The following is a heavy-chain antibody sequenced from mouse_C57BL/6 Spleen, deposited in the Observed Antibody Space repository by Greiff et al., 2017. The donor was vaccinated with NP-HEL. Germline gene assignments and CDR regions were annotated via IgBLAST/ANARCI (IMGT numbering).Heavy chain of an antibody. D-gene: IGHD2-3*01. V-gene: IGHV1-64*01. Sequence: QVQLQQPGAELVKPGASVKLSCKASGYTFTSYWMHWVKQRPGQGLEWIGMIHPNSGSTNYNEKFKSKATLTVDKSSSTAYMQLSSLTSEDSAVYYCARERTSISWFAYWGQGTLVTVSA. CDR1: GYTFTSYW. J-gene: IGHJ3*01. CDR2: IHPNSGST. CDR3: ARERTSISWFAY.